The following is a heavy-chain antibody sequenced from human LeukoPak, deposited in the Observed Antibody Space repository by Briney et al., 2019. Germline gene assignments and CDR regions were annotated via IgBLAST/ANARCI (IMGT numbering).Heavy chain of an antibody. D-gene: IGHD6-19*01. CDR1: GDSISTSNSY. V-gene: IGHV4-61*05. CDR2: IYYSGST. J-gene: IGHJ4*02. Sequence: KTSETLSLTCTVSGDSISTSNSYWGWIRQPPGKGLEWIGYIYYSGSTNYNPSLKSRVTISVDTSKNQFSLKLSSVTAADTAVYYCARLSVAELDYWGQGTLVTVSS. CDR3: ARLSVAELDY.